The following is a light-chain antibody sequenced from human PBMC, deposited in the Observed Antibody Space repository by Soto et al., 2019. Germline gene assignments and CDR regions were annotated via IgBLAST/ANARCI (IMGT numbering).Light chain of an antibody. J-gene: IGLJ1*01. CDR3: SSRAARSYV. Sequence: QSVLTQPPSASGSPGQSVTISCTGTSSDVGGYNYVSWYQQHPGKAPKLMIYEVTKRPSGVPDRFSGSKSGNTASLTVSGLQAEDEADYYCSSRAARSYVFGTGTKLTVL. CDR1: SSDVGGYNY. CDR2: EVT. V-gene: IGLV2-8*01.